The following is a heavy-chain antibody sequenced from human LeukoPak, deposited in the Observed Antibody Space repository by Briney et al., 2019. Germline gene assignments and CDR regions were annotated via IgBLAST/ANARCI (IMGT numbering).Heavy chain of an antibody. D-gene: IGHD6-19*01. J-gene: IGHJ4*02. CDR1: GFTFSSYS. V-gene: IGHV4-39*07. CDR2: IYYSGST. Sequence: GSLRLSCAASGFTFSSYSMNWVRQAPGKGLEWIGSIYYSGSTYYNPSLKSRVTISVDTSKNQFSLKLSSVTAADTAVYYCARYHPSAVADYFDYWGQGTLVTVSS. CDR3: ARYHPSAVADYFDY.